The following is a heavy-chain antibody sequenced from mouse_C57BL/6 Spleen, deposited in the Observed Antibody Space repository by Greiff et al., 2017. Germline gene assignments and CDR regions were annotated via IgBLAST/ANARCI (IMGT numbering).Heavy chain of an antibody. CDR3: AKQHYPHAMDY. CDR1: GFSLTSYG. CDR2: IWGDGGT. Sequence: VKLMESGPGLVAPSPSLSITCTVSGFSLTSYGVSWVRQPPGKGLEWLGLIWGDGGTNYHSALISSLSIIKDNSKSQVFFKLNSLQTDDTATYSRAKQHYPHAMDYWGQGTSVTVSS. V-gene: IGHV2-3*01. D-gene: IGHD1-1*02. J-gene: IGHJ4*01.